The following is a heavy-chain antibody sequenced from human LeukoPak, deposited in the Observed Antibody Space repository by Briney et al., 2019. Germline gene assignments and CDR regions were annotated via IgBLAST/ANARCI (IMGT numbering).Heavy chain of an antibody. CDR3: ARDTGSRGWSKARYYFYMDV. V-gene: IGHV3-30*04. CDR1: GFSFSSYA. D-gene: IGHD6-19*01. Sequence: PGGSLRLSCAASGFSFSSYAMHWVRQAPGKGLEWLAVIWYDGSNTYYADSVKGRFTISRDNSENTLYLQMNSLRAEETAVYYCARDTGSRGWSKARYYFYMDVWGQGTTVIVSS. CDR2: IWYDGSNT. J-gene: IGHJ6*03.